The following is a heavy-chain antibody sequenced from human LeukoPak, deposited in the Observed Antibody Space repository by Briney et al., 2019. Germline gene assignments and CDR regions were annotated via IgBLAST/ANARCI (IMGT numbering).Heavy chain of an antibody. Sequence: SETLSLTCKVSGGSISTNNDYGGWIRQAPGQGLEWIGSIHSSGSAYYNPSLKSRVTISVDTSENQFSLKVSSATAADTAVYYCARFERRYSSGWHWDYWGQGTLVTVSS. D-gene: IGHD6-19*01. CDR3: ARFERRYSSGWHWDY. CDR2: IHSSGSA. V-gene: IGHV4-39*01. CDR1: GGSISTNNDY. J-gene: IGHJ4*02.